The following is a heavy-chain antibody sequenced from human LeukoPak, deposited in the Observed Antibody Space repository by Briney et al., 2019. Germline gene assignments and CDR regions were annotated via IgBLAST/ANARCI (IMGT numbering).Heavy chain of an antibody. J-gene: IGHJ5*02. Sequence: ASVKVSCKASGYTFTGYYMHWVRQAPGQGLEWMGWINPNSCGTNYAQKFQGRVTMTSDTSISTAYIELSRLRSDDTAVYYCARDMGIAAAGTEWFDPWGQGTLVTVSS. CDR2: INPNSCGT. CDR3: ARDMGIAAAGTEWFDP. V-gene: IGHV1-2*02. CDR1: GYTFTGYY. D-gene: IGHD6-13*01.